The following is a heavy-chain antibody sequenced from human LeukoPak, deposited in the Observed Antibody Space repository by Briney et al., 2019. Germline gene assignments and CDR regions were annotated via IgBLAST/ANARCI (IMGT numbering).Heavy chain of an antibody. Sequence: PGGSLRLSCAASGFTFSSYAIHWVRQAPGKGLEWVAVISYDGSNKYYADSVKGRFTISRDNSKKTLYLQMNSLRAEDTAAYYCARGWDTAMYFDYWGQGTLVTVSS. CDR3: ARGWDTAMYFDY. V-gene: IGHV3-30*04. J-gene: IGHJ4*02. CDR2: ISYDGSNK. D-gene: IGHD5-18*01. CDR1: GFTFSSYA.